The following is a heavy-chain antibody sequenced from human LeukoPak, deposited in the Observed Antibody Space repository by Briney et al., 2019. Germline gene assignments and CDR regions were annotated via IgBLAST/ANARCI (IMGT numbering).Heavy chain of an antibody. J-gene: IGHJ3*02. CDR3: ATANDHDAFDI. CDR2: IKGDESSI. V-gene: IGHV3-74*01. CDR1: AFTFSSYW. Sequence: GGSLRLSCAASAFTFSSYWMHWVRQAPGKGLEWVSRIKGDESSINYADSVEGRFTISRDSAKNTVYLHLNSLRVEDTAVYYCATANDHDAFDIWGQGTMVTVSS.